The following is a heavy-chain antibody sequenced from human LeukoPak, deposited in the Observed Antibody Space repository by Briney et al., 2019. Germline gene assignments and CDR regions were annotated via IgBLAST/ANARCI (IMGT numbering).Heavy chain of an antibody. CDR3: ARAGSLWFGESIFDY. J-gene: IGHJ4*02. Sequence: GGSLRLSCAASGFTFSSYWMSWVRQAPGKGLEWVANIEQGGSEKYYVDSVKGRFTISRDNAKNSLCLQMNSLRVEDTAVYYCARAGSLWFGESIFDYWGQGSLVTVSS. CDR1: GFTFSSYW. CDR2: IEQGGSEK. V-gene: IGHV3-7*01. D-gene: IGHD3-10*01.